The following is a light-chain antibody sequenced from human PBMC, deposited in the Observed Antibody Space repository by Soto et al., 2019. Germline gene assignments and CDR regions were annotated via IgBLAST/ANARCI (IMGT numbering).Light chain of an antibody. J-gene: IGKJ2*01. CDR3: QQYNNWPPYT. V-gene: IGKV3-15*01. Sequence: DTVMTQSPATLSVSPGERATLSCRASQSVSSNLAWYQQKPGQAPRLLIYGASTRATVIPARFSGSGSGTEFTLTISSLQSEDFAVYYCQQYNNWPPYTFGQGTKLEIK. CDR2: GAS. CDR1: QSVSSN.